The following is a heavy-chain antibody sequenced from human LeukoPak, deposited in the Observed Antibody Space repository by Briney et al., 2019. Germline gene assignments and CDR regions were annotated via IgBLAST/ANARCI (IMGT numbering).Heavy chain of an antibody. CDR1: GGSLSSYY. J-gene: IGHJ4*02. V-gene: IGHV4-59*01. D-gene: IGHD5-18*01. CDR2: IYYSGST. Sequence: SEALSLTCTVSGGSLSSYYWSWIRQPPGKGLEWIGYIYYSGSTNYNPSLKSRVTISVDTSKNQFSLKLSSVTAADTAVYYCARASKAYSSFDYWGQGTLVTVSS. CDR3: ARASKAYSSFDY.